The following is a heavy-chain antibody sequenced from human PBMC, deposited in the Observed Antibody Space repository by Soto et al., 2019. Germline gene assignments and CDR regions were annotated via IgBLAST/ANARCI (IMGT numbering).Heavy chain of an antibody. V-gene: IGHV3-23*01. CDR1: GFTFSSYA. CDR2: IVDSGGST. Sequence: PGGSLRLSCAASGFTFSSYAMNWVRQAPGKGLEWVSAIVDSGGSTYYADSVKGRFTISRDNSKNTLYLQMNSLRAEDTAVYYCAKGHFYGSGTYLDSRAQRTLVTVSS. CDR3: AKGHFYGSGTYLDS. D-gene: IGHD3-10*01. J-gene: IGHJ4*02.